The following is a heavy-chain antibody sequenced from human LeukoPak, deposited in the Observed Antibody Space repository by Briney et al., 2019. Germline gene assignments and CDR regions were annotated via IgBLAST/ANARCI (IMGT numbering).Heavy chain of an antibody. CDR3: ARQGEAASFDY. V-gene: IGHV1-2*02. CDR2: INSYSGGT. CDR1: GYTFTGAY. D-gene: IGHD6-13*01. J-gene: IGHJ4*02. Sequence: GASVKVSCKASGYTFTGAYIHWVRQAPGQGPEWMGWINSYSGGTNYAQKFQGRVTLTRDTSLGTAYMELSRLRSDDTAMYYCARQGEAASFDYWGQGTLVTVSS.